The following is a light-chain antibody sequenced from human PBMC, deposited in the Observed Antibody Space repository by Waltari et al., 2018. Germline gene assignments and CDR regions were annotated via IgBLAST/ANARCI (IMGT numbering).Light chain of an antibody. V-gene: IGLV2-14*01. J-gene: IGLJ1*01. Sequence: QSALTQPASVSGSPGQSITISCTGTSSDVGGYNYVSWYQQHPGKAPKLMIYDVSKRPSGFSNRFSGSKSGNTASRTISGLQAVDEADYYCSSYTSSSTFYVFGTGTKVTVL. CDR1: SSDVGGYNY. CDR2: DVS. CDR3: SSYTSSSTFYV.